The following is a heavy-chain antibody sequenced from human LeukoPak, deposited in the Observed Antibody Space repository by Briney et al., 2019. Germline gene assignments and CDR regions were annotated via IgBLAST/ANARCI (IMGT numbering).Heavy chain of an antibody. CDR2: ISNSGTTI. V-gene: IGHV3-48*02. CDR1: GFIFSSHT. Sequence: TGGSLRLSCAATGFIFSSHTMSWVRQAPGKGLQWVSFISNSGTTIYYADSVKGRFTISRDNAKNSLYLQMNSLRDEDTAVYYCASPPYGSGTYYVYWGQGTLVTVSS. CDR3: ASPPYGSGTYYVY. J-gene: IGHJ4*02. D-gene: IGHD3-10*01.